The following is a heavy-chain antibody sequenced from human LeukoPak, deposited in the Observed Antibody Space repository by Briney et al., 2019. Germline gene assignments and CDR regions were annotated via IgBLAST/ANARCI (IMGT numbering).Heavy chain of an antibody. Sequence: ASVKVSCKASGYTFTSYYIHWVRQAPGQGLEWMGLINPSGGSTNYAQKFQGRVTMTRDTSINTAYMEVRRLTSDDTAVYYCARERGTLAVAGDAVDIWGQGTMVTVSS. J-gene: IGHJ3*02. CDR1: GYTFTSYY. CDR3: ARERGTLAVAGDAVDI. CDR2: INPSGGST. D-gene: IGHD6-19*01. V-gene: IGHV1-2*02.